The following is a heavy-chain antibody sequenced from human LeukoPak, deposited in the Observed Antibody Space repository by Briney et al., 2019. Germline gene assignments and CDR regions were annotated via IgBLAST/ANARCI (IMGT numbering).Heavy chain of an antibody. D-gene: IGHD6-13*01. CDR1: GYTFTSYD. CDR3: ARSSIIAAAGPYYFDY. Sequence: ASVKVSCKASGYTFTSYDINWVRQATGQGLEWKGGIIPIFGTANYAQKFQGRVTITADKSTTTAYMELSSLRSEDTAVYYCARSSIIAAAGPYYFDYWGQGTLVTVSS. J-gene: IGHJ4*02. CDR2: IIPIFGTA. V-gene: IGHV1-69*06.